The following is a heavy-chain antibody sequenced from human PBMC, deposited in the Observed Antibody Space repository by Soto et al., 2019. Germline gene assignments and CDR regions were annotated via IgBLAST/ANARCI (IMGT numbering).Heavy chain of an antibody. CDR3: ARGVDIVATIPSYDY. J-gene: IGHJ4*02. CDR2: IDPSDSYT. V-gene: IGHV5-10-1*01. Sequence: GESLKISCKGSGYSFTSYWISWVRQIPGKGLEWMGRIDPSDSYTNYSPSFQGHVTISADKSISTAYLQWSSLKASDTAMYYCARGVDIVATIPSYDYWGQGTLVTVSS. CDR1: GYSFTSYW. D-gene: IGHD5-12*01.